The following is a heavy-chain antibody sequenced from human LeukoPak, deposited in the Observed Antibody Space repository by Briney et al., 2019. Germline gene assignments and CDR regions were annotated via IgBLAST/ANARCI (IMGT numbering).Heavy chain of an antibody. D-gene: IGHD6-13*01. Sequence: ASVKVSCKASGHTFTSYDINWVRQATGQGLEWMGWMNPDSGNTGYARKFQGRVTMTRNPSISTAYMELSSLTSEDTAVYYCARRIAAAGVGIVYWGQGTLVTVSS. CDR1: GHTFTSYD. V-gene: IGHV1-8*01. CDR2: MNPDSGNT. J-gene: IGHJ4*02. CDR3: ARRIAAAGVGIVY.